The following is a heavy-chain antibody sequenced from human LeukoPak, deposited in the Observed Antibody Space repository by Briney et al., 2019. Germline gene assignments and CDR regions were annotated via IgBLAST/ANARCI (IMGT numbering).Heavy chain of an antibody. V-gene: IGHV4-39*01. Sequence: SETLSLTCTVSGGSISSSSYYWGWIRQPPGKGLEWIGNILCSGSTYCNPSLKSRVTISVDTSKNQFSLKLSSVTAADTAVYYCARGIITMVWGRPYYFDYWSQGTLVTVSS. CDR2: ILCSGST. CDR3: ARGIITMVWGRPYYFDY. CDR1: GGSISSSSYY. J-gene: IGHJ4*02. D-gene: IGHD3-10*01.